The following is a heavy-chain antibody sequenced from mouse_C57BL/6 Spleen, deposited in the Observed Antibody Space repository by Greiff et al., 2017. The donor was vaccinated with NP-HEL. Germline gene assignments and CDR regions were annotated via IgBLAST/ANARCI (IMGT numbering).Heavy chain of an antibody. D-gene: IGHD2-14*01. CDR3: ASYYRGRFAH. CDR1: GYTFTSYW. V-gene: IGHV1-61*01. J-gene: IGHJ3*01. Sequence: VQLQQPGAELVRPGSSVKLSCKASGYTFTSYWMDWVKQRPGQGLEWIGNIYPSDSETHYNQKFKDKATLTVDKSSSTAYMQLSSLTSEDSAVYYCASYYRGRFAHWGQGTLVTVSA. CDR2: IYPSDSET.